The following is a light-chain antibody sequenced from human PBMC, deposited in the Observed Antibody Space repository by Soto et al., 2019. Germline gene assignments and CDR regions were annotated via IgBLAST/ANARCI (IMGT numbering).Light chain of an antibody. CDR1: QSVSSN. V-gene: IGKV3-15*01. CDR2: RAS. Sequence: EIVMTQSPATLSVSPGERATLSCRASQSVSSNLAWYQQKPGQAPRLLIYRASTRATGIPARFSGSGAGTEFTLTISSLQSEDFAVYYCQQYNNSPPYTFGQGTKLEIK. CDR3: QQYNNSPPYT. J-gene: IGKJ2*01.